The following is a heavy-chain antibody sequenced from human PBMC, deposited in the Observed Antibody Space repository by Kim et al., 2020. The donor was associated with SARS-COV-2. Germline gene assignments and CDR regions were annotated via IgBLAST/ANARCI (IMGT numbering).Heavy chain of an antibody. V-gene: IGHV4-61*07. CDR3: ASQRYANFDY. Sequence: NYNPSLKSRSPISVDTSNNQFSLKLSSVTAADTAVYYCASQRYANFDYWGQGSLVIVSS. J-gene: IGHJ4*02. D-gene: IGHD1-1*01.